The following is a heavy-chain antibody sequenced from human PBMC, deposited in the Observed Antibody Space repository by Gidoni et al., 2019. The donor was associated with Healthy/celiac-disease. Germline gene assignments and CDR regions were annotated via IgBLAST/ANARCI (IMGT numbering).Heavy chain of an antibody. V-gene: IGHV1-2*02. J-gene: IGHJ6*02. CDR1: GYTFTGYY. CDR2: INPNSGGT. CDR3: ARVTLGYCSGGSCDYYYYGMDV. Sequence: QVQLVQSGAEVKKPGASVKVACKASGYTFTGYYMHWVRQAPGQGLEWMGGINPNSGGTNYAQKFQGRVTMTRDTSISTAYMELSRLRSDDTAVYYCARVTLGYCSGGSCDYYYYGMDVWGQGTTVTVSS. D-gene: IGHD2-15*01.